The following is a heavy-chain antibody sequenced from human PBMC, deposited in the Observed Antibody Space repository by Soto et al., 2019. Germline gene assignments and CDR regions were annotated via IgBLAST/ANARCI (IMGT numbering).Heavy chain of an antibody. CDR3: AKRATTVPTPGNYFDC. CDR2: LTPRGTT. D-gene: IGHD2-15*01. Sequence: EVQLLESGGRLVQPGRSLRLSCAASGFSFSDYSMTWVRKAPGRGLEWVSTLTPRGTTFYADSVKGRFTISRDNYRNTLSLQMYNLRAEDTARYYCAKRATTVPTPGNYFDCWGQGTLVTVSS. J-gene: IGHJ4*02. V-gene: IGHV3-23*01. CDR1: GFSFSDYS.